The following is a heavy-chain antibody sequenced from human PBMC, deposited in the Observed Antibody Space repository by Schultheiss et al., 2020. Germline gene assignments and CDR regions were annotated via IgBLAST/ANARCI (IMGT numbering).Heavy chain of an antibody. CDR1: GFTFSSYA. CDR3: AKGNNYQLLYLHYYYYMDV. V-gene: IGHV3-23*01. J-gene: IGHJ6*03. Sequence: GGSLRLSCAASGFTFSSYAMSWVRQAPGKGLEWVSAISGSGGSTYYADSVKGRFTISRDNSKNTLYLQMNSLRAEDTAVYYCAKGNNYQLLYLHYYYYMDVWGKGTTVTVSS. CDR2: ISGSGGST. D-gene: IGHD2-2*02.